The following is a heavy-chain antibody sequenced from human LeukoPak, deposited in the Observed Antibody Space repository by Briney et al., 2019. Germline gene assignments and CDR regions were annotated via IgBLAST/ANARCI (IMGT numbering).Heavy chain of an antibody. Sequence: SETLSLTCTVSGGSISSYYWSWIRQSPGKGLEWIGYIYYSGRTNYNPSLKSRVTISVDTSKNQFSLKLSSVTAADTAVYYCASGQLERHYFDYWGQGTLVTVSS. V-gene: IGHV4-59*08. CDR1: GGSISSYY. D-gene: IGHD1-1*01. CDR3: ASGQLERHYFDY. CDR2: IYYSGRT. J-gene: IGHJ4*02.